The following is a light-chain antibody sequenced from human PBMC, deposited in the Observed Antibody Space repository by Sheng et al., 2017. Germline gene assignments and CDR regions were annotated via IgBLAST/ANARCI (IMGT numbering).Light chain of an antibody. CDR1: QNISSY. CDR2: VAS. J-gene: IGKJ4*01. V-gene: IGKV1-39*01. Sequence: DIQMTQSPSSLSASVGDRVTLACRASQNISSYLNWYQQKPGKPPKLLIYVASTLETGAPSRFSGGGSGTDFTLTISSLQPEDLVTYFCQQSYSVPLTFGGGTKLEI. CDR3: QQSYSVPLT.